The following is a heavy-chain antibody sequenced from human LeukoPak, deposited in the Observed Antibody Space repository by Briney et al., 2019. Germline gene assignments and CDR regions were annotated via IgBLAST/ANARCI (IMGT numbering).Heavy chain of an antibody. CDR3: ARDNWNYGSSMDV. CDR2: IYYSGST. J-gene: IGHJ6*02. CDR1: GGSISSYY. Sequence: SETLSLTCSVSGGSISSYYWSWIRQPPGKGLEWIGYIYYSGSTNYNPSLKSRVTISVDTSKNQFSLELSSVTAADTAVYYCARDNWNYGSSMDVWGQGTTVTVSS. V-gene: IGHV4-59*01. D-gene: IGHD1-7*01.